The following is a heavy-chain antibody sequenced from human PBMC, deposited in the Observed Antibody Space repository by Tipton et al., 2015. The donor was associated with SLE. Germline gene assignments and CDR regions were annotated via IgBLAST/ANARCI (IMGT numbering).Heavy chain of an antibody. V-gene: IGHV3-7*01. J-gene: IGHJ5*02. D-gene: IGHD6-19*01. Sequence: SLRLSCAASGFTFSSYWMSWLRQAPGKGLEWVANIKHDGSEKYYVDSVKGRFTISRDNAKNSLYLQMNSLRAEDTAVYYCASWSGWSRSWFDPWGQGTLVTVSS. CDR2: IKHDGSEK. CDR1: GFTFSSYW. CDR3: ASWSGWSRSWFDP.